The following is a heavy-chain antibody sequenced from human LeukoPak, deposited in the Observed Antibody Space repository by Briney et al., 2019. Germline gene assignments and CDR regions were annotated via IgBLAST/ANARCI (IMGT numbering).Heavy chain of an antibody. CDR1: GGSISSYY. D-gene: IGHD4-23*01. Sequence: SETLSLTCTVSGGSISSYYWSWIRQPPGKGLEWIGYIYYSGSTNYNPSLKSRVTISVDTSKNQFSLKLSSVTATDTAVYYCARAWGNSRYFDYWGQGTLVTVSS. CDR3: ARAWGNSRYFDY. J-gene: IGHJ4*02. CDR2: IYYSGST. V-gene: IGHV4-59*01.